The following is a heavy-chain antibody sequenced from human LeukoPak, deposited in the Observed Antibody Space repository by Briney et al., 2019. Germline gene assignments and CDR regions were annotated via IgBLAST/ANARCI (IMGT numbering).Heavy chain of an antibody. CDR1: GFTFSSYW. J-gene: IGHJ4*02. D-gene: IGHD3-10*01. V-gene: IGHV3-7*01. CDR3: ARDIVSGSGSLDY. Sequence: GGSLRLSCAASGFTFSSYWMSWVRQAPGKGLEWVANIKQDGSEKYYVDSVKGRFTISRDNAENMLYLQMNTLGAEDTAVYYCARDIVSGSGSLDYWGQGTLVTVSS. CDR2: IKQDGSEK.